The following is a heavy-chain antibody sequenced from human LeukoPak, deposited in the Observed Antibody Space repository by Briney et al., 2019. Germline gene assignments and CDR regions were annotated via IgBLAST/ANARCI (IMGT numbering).Heavy chain of an antibody. D-gene: IGHD1-1*01. CDR1: GYTLTELS. Sequence: GASVEVSCKVSGYTLTELSIHWVRQAPGKGLEWLGGFDPEDGETIYAQKFQGRVTMTEDTSTDTAYMEVSSLRSEDTAMYYCATGPTGTTIDYWGQGTLVTVSS. V-gene: IGHV1-24*01. CDR3: ATGPTGTTIDY. CDR2: FDPEDGET. J-gene: IGHJ4*02.